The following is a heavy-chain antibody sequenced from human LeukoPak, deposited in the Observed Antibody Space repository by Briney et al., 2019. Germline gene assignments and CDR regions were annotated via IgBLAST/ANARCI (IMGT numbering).Heavy chain of an antibody. CDR2: IKQDGSDK. Sequence: GSLRLSCAASGFIFSTYWMTWVRQAPGQGLEWVANIKQDGSDKYYVDSVKGRFTISRDNAKNSLYLQMNSLRAEDTAVYYCARPARYDYVWGSYREGDWFDPWGQGTLVTVSS. J-gene: IGHJ5*02. CDR1: GFIFSTYW. V-gene: IGHV3-7*01. CDR3: ARPARYDYVWGSYREGDWFDP. D-gene: IGHD3-16*02.